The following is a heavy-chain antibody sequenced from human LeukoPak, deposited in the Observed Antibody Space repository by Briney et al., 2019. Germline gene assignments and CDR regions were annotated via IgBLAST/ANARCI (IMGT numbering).Heavy chain of an antibody. CDR1: GFTFSGSW. J-gene: IGHJ4*02. CDR3: ARGPDHGGSYYHD. V-gene: IGHV3-74*03. D-gene: IGHD1-26*01. CDR2: INSDGSTT. Sequence: PGGSLRLSCAASGFTFSGSWMYWVRQAPGKGLVWVSRINSDGSTTEYADSVKGRFTISRDNAKNTLFLQLSSLRAEDTAVYYCARGPDHGGSYYHDWGQGTLVTVSS.